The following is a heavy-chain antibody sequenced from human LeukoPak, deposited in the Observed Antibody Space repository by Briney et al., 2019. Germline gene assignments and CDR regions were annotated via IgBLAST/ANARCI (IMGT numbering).Heavy chain of an antibody. J-gene: IGHJ4*02. D-gene: IGHD2-15*01. V-gene: IGHV3-7*01. Sequence: QPGGSLRLSCAASGFTFSNYLMTWVRQAPGKGLEWVANIKQDGTEKYYVDSVKGRFTIARDNAENSLYLQINSLRAEDTAVYYCTRDTGCPGGTCYSFYDYWGQGTLVTVSS. CDR1: GFTFSNYL. CDR2: IKQDGTEK. CDR3: TRDTGCPGGTCYSFYDY.